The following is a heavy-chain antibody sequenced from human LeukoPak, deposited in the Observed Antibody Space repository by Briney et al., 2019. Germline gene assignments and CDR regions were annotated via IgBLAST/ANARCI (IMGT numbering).Heavy chain of an antibody. Sequence: GGSLRLSCAASGFTFSSYSMNWVRQAPGKGLEWVSYISSSSSTIYYADSVKGRFTISRDNAKNSLYLQMNSLRDEDTAVYYCARDRITMVRGVPWWYFDLWGRGTLVTVSS. D-gene: IGHD3-10*01. V-gene: IGHV3-48*02. CDR1: GFTFSSYS. CDR2: ISSSSSTI. J-gene: IGHJ2*01. CDR3: ARDRITMVRGVPWWYFDL.